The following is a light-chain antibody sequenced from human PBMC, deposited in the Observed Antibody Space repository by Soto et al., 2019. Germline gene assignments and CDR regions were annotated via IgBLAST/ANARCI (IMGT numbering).Light chain of an antibody. CDR2: GAS. CDR3: QQYNDWTWT. Sequence: EVVMTQSPATLSMSPGERATLSCRASQSVGTYLAWYQQKPGQSPRLLMYGASTRATGIPARFSGRGSGTEFTLTISSLQSEDYAIYYCQQYNDWTWTFGQGTKVEIK. V-gene: IGKV3D-15*01. CDR1: QSVGTY. J-gene: IGKJ1*01.